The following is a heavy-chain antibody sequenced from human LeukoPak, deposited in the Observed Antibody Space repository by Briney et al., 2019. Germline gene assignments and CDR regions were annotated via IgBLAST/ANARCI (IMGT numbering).Heavy chain of an antibody. J-gene: IGHJ4*02. D-gene: IGHD3-22*01. Sequence: GRSLRLSCAASGFTFSTYAMHWVRQAPGKGLEWVALISYDGSNKYYADSVKGRFTVSRDNSKDTLYLQLNSLRAEDTAVYHCARAHYSDSGAYYSLFDYWGQGTLVTVSS. CDR1: GFTFSTYA. CDR3: ARAHYSDSGAYYSLFDY. CDR2: ISYDGSNK. V-gene: IGHV3-30-3*01.